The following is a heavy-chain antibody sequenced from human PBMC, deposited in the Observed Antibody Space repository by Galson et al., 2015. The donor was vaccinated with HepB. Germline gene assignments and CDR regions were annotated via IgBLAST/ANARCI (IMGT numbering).Heavy chain of an antibody. CDR1: GFTFSSYW. J-gene: IGHJ4*02. CDR3: AREGDYCSGGSCYLDY. D-gene: IGHD2-15*01. Sequence: SLRLSCAASGFTFSSYWMSWVRQAPGKGLEWVANIKQDGSEKYYVDSVKGRFTISRDNAKNSLYLRMNSLRAEDTAVYYCAREGDYCSGGSCYLDYWGQGTLVTVSS. CDR2: IKQDGSEK. V-gene: IGHV3-7*01.